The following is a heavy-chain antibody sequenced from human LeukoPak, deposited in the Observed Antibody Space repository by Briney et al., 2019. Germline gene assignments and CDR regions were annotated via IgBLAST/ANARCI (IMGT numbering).Heavy chain of an antibody. CDR1: GYTFTTHY. D-gene: IGHD6-19*01. CDR3: ARETRSGYSSSRYFQH. V-gene: IGHV1-46*01. CDR2: INPSGGST. J-gene: IGHJ1*01. Sequence: VASVKVSCKASGYTFTTHYMHWVRQAPGQGLEWMGIINPSGGSTTYAQKFQGRVTMTRDTSTSTVYMELSSLRSEDTAVYYCARETRSGYSSSRYFQHWSQGTLVTVSS.